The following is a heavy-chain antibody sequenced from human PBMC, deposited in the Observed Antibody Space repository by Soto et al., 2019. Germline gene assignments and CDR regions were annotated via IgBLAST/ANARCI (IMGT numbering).Heavy chain of an antibody. CDR2: IPNNGSP. D-gene: IGHD7-27*01. J-gene: IGHJ4*02. V-gene: IGHV4-61*01. Sequence: PXETRSLTCSVAGCSVRTGSYHWSWIRQPPGKGLEWIGFIPNNGSPDYNPSLKSRVVVSIDRSKNQFSLKVNSVTAADTAVYFCARIGWGGDYWGQGTLVTVSS. CDR1: GCSVRTGSYH. CDR3: ARIGWGGDY.